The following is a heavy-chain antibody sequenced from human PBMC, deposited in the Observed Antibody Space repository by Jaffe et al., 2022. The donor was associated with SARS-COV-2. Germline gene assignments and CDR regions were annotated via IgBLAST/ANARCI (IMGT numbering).Heavy chain of an antibody. V-gene: IGHV3-7*01. CDR3: ARGGRTGTGDY. CDR1: GFTFSDYW. J-gene: IGHJ4*02. D-gene: IGHD3-10*01. CDR2: IKTDGSDK. Sequence: EMQLVESGGGLVQPGGSLRLSCAASGFTFSDYWMTWVRQAPGKGLEWVANIKTDGSDKYYVDSVKGRFTISRDNAKNSLNLQMTSLTVEDTAVYFCARGGRTGTGDYWGQGTLVTVSS.